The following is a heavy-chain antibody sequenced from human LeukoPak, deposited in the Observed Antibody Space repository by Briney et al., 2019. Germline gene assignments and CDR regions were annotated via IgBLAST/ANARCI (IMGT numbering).Heavy chain of an antibody. J-gene: IGHJ4*02. V-gene: IGHV3-66*01. CDR2: IYSGGTT. D-gene: IGHD2-15*01. Sequence: GGSLRLSCAASGFTVSSNYMSWVRQAPGKGLEWVLVIYSGGTTFYADSVKGRFTISRDNSKNTLYLQMNSLRAEDTAVYYCARDGPLRYCSGGSCYARSNIYYWGQGTLVTVSS. CDR3: ARDGPLRYCSGGSCYARSNIYY. CDR1: GFTVSSNY.